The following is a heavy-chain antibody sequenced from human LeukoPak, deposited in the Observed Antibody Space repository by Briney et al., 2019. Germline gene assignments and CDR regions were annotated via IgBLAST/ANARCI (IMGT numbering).Heavy chain of an antibody. CDR2: INPISGGT. Sequence: GASVMVSCKASGYSFTGYYMHWVRQAPGQGLEYMGRINPISGGTVYAQKFQGRVTMTRDTSITTAYMELTRLTSDDTAVYYCARYCSSTSCYSDYWGQGTLVTVSS. V-gene: IGHV1-2*06. D-gene: IGHD2-2*01. J-gene: IGHJ4*02. CDR1: GYSFTGYY. CDR3: ARYCSSTSCYSDY.